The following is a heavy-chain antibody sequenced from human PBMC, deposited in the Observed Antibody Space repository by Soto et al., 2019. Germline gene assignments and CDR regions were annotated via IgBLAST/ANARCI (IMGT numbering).Heavy chain of an antibody. CDR3: ARDLREYCSGGSCYYYYYGMDV. J-gene: IGHJ6*02. D-gene: IGHD2-15*01. V-gene: IGHV3-11*05. CDR1: GFTFSDYY. Sequence: QVQLVESGGGLVKPGGSLRLSCAASGFTFSDYYMSWIRQAPGKGLEWVSYISSSSSYTNYADSVKGRFTISRDNAKNSLYLQMNSLRAEDTAVYYCARDLREYCSGGSCYYYYYGMDVWGQGTTVTVSS. CDR2: ISSSSSYT.